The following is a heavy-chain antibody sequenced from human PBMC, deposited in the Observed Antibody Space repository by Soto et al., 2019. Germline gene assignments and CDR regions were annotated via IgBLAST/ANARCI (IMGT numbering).Heavy chain of an antibody. D-gene: IGHD3-16*01. CDR2: IYWDDDK. V-gene: IGHV2-5*02. CDR1: GFSLTTRGVG. J-gene: IGHJ5*02. CDR3: AHIPNYYQYDWFDP. Sequence: QITLKESGATLVKPTQPLTLTCTFSGFSLTTRGVGVGWIRQPPGKAVECLALIYWDDDKRYSPSLQSRLSITKDTSKNQVVLTKTNVDPVDTATYYCAHIPNYYQYDWFDPWGQGTLVSVSS.